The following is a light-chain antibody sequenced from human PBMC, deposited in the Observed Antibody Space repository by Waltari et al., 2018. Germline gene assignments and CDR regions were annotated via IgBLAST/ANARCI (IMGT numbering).Light chain of an antibody. Sequence: IVMTQSPATLSVSPGERAILSCRASHRISSNLAWYQQKPGQAPRLLIYGASTRATGIPARFSGSGSGTEFTLTISSLQSEDFTVYYCQQYNNWPPMYTFGQGTKLEIK. J-gene: IGKJ2*01. CDR3: QQYNNWPPMYT. V-gene: IGKV3-15*01. CDR1: HRISSN. CDR2: GAS.